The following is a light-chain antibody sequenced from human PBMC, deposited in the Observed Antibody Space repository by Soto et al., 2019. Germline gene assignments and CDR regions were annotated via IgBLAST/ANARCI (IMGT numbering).Light chain of an antibody. Sequence: QSALTQPASVSGSPGQSITISCTGTSSDVGGYNYVSWYQQHPGKAPKLMIYEVNNRPSGVSTRFSGSKSGNTASLTISGLQTEDEADYYCSSYTSGSTRVFGGGTKLTVL. V-gene: IGLV2-14*01. CDR3: SSYTSGSTRV. CDR2: EVN. CDR1: SSDVGGYNY. J-gene: IGLJ3*02.